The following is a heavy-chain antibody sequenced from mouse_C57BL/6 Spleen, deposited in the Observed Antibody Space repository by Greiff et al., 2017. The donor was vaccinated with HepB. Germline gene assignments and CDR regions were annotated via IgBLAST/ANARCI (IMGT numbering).Heavy chain of an antibody. CDR3: ASRYGSSPAWFAY. Sequence: VQLQQSGPELVKPGASVKLSCKASGYTFTSYDINWVKQRPGQGLEWIGWIYPRDGSTKYNEKFKGKATLTVDTSSSTAYMELHSLTSEDSAVYFCASRYGSSPAWFAYWGQGTLVTVSA. CDR1: GYTFTSYD. D-gene: IGHD1-1*01. V-gene: IGHV1-85*01. CDR2: IYPRDGST. J-gene: IGHJ3*01.